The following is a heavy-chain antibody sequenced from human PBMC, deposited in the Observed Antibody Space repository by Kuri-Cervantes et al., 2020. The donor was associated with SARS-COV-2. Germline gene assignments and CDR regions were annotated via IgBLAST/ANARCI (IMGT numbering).Heavy chain of an antibody. J-gene: IGHJ3*01. D-gene: IGHD3-9*01. Sequence: ASVKVSCKASGYTFTGYYMHWVRQAPGQGLEWMGWINPNSGGTNYAQKFQGRVTMTRDTSISTAYMEVNRLRSDDTAVYYCTRVDWATPRGAFDVWGQRTMVTVSS. CDR1: GYTFTGYY. V-gene: IGHV1-2*02. CDR3: TRVDWATPRGAFDV. CDR2: INPNSGGT.